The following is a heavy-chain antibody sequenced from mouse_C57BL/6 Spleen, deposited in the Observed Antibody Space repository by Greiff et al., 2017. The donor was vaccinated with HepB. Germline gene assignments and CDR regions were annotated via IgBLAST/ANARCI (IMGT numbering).Heavy chain of an antibody. V-gene: IGHV2-2*01. CDR1: GFSLTSYG. D-gene: IGHD2-2*01. Sequence: VQLQQSGPGLVQPSQSLSITCTVSGFSLTSYGVHWVRQSPGKGLEWLGVIWGGGSTDYNAAFISRLSISKDNSKSQVFFKMNSLQADDTAIYYCARNTVTTPFAYWGQGTLVTVSA. CDR2: IWGGGST. J-gene: IGHJ3*01. CDR3: ARNTVTTPFAY.